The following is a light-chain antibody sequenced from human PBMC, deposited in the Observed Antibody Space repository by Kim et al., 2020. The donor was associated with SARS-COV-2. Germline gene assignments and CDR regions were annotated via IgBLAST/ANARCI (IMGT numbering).Light chain of an antibody. J-gene: IGLJ1*01. CDR1: SADLGSNF. CDR3: GTWDASVSTGYV. CDR2: DNH. Sequence: KVTISCSVSSADLGSNFVSWYQQLPGAAPKLLIYDNHERPSGIPDRFSGSKSGTSATLGITGLQTGDEADYYCGTWDASVSTGYVFGTGTKVTVL. V-gene: IGLV1-51*01.